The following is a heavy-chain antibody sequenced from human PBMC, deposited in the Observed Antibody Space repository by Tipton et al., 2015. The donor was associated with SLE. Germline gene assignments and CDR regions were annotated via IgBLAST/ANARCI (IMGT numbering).Heavy chain of an antibody. Sequence: SLRLSCAASGFSFSNYAMHWVRQPPGKGLEWVSVIWFDGNMKYYADSVKGRFTISRDSSRNTLYLQMNSLRAEETAVYYCANGYGSSWYYVNYWGQGTLVTVSS. CDR1: GFSFSNYA. CDR2: IWFDGNMK. J-gene: IGHJ4*02. V-gene: IGHV3-33*03. D-gene: IGHD6-13*01. CDR3: ANGYGSSWYYVNY.